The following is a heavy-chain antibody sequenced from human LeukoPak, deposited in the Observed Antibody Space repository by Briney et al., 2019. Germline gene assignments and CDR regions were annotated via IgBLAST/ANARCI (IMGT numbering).Heavy chain of an antibody. Sequence: GESLKISCKGSGYSFTSYWIGWVRQMPGKGLEWMGIIDPGDSDTRYSPSFQGQVTISADKSISTAYLQWSSLKASDTAMYYCARHLKRYSSSGVYYYYYMDVWGKGTTVTVSS. V-gene: IGHV5-51*01. J-gene: IGHJ6*03. CDR3: ARHLKRYSSSGVYYYYYMDV. CDR1: GYSFTSYW. D-gene: IGHD6-13*01. CDR2: IDPGDSDT.